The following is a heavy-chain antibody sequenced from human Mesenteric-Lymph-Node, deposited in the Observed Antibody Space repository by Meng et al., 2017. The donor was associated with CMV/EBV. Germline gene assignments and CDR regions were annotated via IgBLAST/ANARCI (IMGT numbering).Heavy chain of an antibody. D-gene: IGHD1-26*01. CDR3: AKDGSRVGDRENYYYGMDV. J-gene: IGHJ6*02. CDR2: IYSDDSVA. CDR1: GLTFSDYA. Sequence: GESLKISCAASGLTFSDYAMTWVRQAPGKGLEWVSVIYSDDSVAYYAASVKGRFTISRENSKNTLYLQMNSLGAEDTAVYYCAKDGSRVGDRENYYYGMDVWGQGTTVTVSS. V-gene: IGHV3-23*03.